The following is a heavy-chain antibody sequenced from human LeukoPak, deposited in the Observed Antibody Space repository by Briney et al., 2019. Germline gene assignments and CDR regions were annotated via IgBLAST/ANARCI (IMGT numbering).Heavy chain of an antibody. CDR2: IYPGDSDT. Sequence: GESLKISCKGSGYTFTSYWIGWVRQMPGKGLEWMGIIYPGDSDTRYSPSFQGQVTISADKSISTAYLQWSSLKASDTAMYYCARLSHPYCSGGSCLPDDYWGQGTLVTVSS. V-gene: IGHV5-51*01. J-gene: IGHJ4*02. CDR3: ARLSHPYCSGGSCLPDDY. D-gene: IGHD2-15*01. CDR1: GYTFTSYW.